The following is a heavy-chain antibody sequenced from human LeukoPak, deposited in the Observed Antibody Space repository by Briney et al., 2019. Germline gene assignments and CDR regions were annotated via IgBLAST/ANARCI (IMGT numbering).Heavy chain of an antibody. CDR2: INHSGST. V-gene: IGHV4-34*01. CDR3: ARDSNRYSSGYEDY. Sequence: PSETLSLTCAVYGGSFSGYYWSWIRQPPGKGLEWIGEINHSGSTNYNPSLKSRVTISVDTSKNQFSLKLSSVTAADTAVYYCARDSNRYSSGYEDYWGQGTLVTVSS. J-gene: IGHJ4*02. D-gene: IGHD3-22*01. CDR1: GGSFSGYY.